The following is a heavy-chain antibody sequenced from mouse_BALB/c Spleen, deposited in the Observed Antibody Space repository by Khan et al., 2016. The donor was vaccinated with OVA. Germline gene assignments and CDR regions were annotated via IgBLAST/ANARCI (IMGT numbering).Heavy chain of an antibody. CDR1: GYTFSSYW. CDR2: ILPGSGNT. V-gene: IGHV1-9*01. J-gene: IGHJ4*01. D-gene: IGHD2-1*01. CDR3: ARSGNYRGALDY. Sequence: QVQLQQSGAELMKPGASVKISCKATGYTFSSYWIEWVKQRPGHGLEWIGEILPGSGNTNYNEKFKGKATFTADTSSNTAYMQLSSLTSEDSAVYYCARSGNYRGALDYWGQGTSVTVSS.